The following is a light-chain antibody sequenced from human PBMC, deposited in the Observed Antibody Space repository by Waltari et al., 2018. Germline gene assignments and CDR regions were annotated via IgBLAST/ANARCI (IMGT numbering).Light chain of an antibody. Sequence: DIQMTQSPSSLSASVGDRVTITCRASQSISSYLNWYQQKPGRAPKLLIYAASSLQRGVPSRFSGSGSGTDFTLTISSLQPEDFAIYSCQQSYSTPHTFGGGTKVEIK. CDR3: QQSYSTPHT. V-gene: IGKV1-39*01. CDR2: AAS. J-gene: IGKJ4*01. CDR1: QSISSY.